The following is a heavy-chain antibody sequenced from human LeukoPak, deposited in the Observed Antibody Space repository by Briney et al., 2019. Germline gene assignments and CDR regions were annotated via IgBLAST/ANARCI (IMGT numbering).Heavy chain of an antibody. D-gene: IGHD1-26*01. Sequence: NPSGTLSLTCGVSGGSISGTNWWSWVRQPPGQGLEWIGEISLAGQTNYNPSLNGRVTMSLDKPSNQLSLNLTSVTAADTATYYCSRESGAFCPFGYWGQGTLVIVSS. CDR1: GGSISGTNW. CDR3: SRESGAFCPFGY. J-gene: IGHJ4*02. V-gene: IGHV4-4*02. CDR2: ISLAGQT.